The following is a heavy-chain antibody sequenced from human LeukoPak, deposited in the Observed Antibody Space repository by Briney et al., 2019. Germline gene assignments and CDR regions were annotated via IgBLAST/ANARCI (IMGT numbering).Heavy chain of an antibody. CDR1: GGTFSSYT. CDR2: IIPILGIA. J-gene: IGHJ5*02. V-gene: IGHV1-69*02. CDR3: ARHRRYYDSSGSNWFDP. D-gene: IGHD3-22*01. Sequence: ASVKVSCKASGGTFSSYTISRVRQAPGQGREWMGRIIPILGIANSAQKFQGRVTITTDESTSTAYMELSSLRSEDTAVYYCARHRRYYDSSGSNWFDPWGQGTLVTVSS.